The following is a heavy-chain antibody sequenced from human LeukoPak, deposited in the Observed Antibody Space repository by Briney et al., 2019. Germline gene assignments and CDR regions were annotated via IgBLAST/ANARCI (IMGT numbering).Heavy chain of an antibody. Sequence: SVKVSCKASGYTFISYDINWVRQAPGQGLEWMGVFIPILGTANSTQKFHDRLTITADISTNTAYMELSSLRSEDTAVYFCAAIPVFAVVLHQEPVWGKGTTVTVSS. CDR1: GYTFISYD. D-gene: IGHD3-3*01. CDR3: AAIPVFAVVLHQEPV. CDR2: FIPILGTA. J-gene: IGHJ6*04. V-gene: IGHV1-69*10.